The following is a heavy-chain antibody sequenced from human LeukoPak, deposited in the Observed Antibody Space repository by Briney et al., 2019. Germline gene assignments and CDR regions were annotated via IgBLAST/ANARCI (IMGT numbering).Heavy chain of an antibody. V-gene: IGHV4-4*07. J-gene: IGHJ5*02. CDR3: ARGDYYDGGGRNWFDP. CDR1: GGSMSSYY. D-gene: IGHD3-16*01. Sequence: SETLSLTCTVSGGSMSSYYWSFIRQPAGKGLEWIGRIHTSWTTYYNPSLKSRVTMSVDTSRNQFSLRLTSVTAADTAVYYCARGDYYDGGGRNWFDPWGQGTLVTVST. CDR2: IHTSWTT.